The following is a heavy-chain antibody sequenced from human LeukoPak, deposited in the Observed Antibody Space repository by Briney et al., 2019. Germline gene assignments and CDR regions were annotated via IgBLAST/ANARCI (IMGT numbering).Heavy chain of an antibody. V-gene: IGHV1-2*02. CDR1: IYTITGQY. CDR2: INPNSGGT. J-gene: IGHJ1*01. Sequence: SVEVFIKPSIYTITGQYMNWRRQATGQGLEWIGCINPNSGGTKSAQKFQGRVIMPRDTSISTAYMELRSLSSDDTAVYYCARGRQLHLGELFPFAEFFQPWGQGTLVTVFS. CDR3: ARGRQLHLGELFPFAEFFQP. D-gene: IGHD3-16*01.